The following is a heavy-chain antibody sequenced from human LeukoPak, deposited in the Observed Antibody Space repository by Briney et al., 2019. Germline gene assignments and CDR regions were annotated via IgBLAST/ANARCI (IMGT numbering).Heavy chain of an antibody. V-gene: IGHV3-7*01. CDR1: ECSFSTYW. Sequence: GGSLRLSCAVSECSFSTYWMSWVRQAPGKGLEWVDNIKQDGTKKFYVDSVRGRFTISRDNAKKSLYLQMNSLRAEDTAVYYCAKEGDWSDVGAFVIWGQGTMVTVSS. D-gene: IGHD1-1*01. CDR2: IKQDGTKK. J-gene: IGHJ3*02. CDR3: AKEGDWSDVGAFVI.